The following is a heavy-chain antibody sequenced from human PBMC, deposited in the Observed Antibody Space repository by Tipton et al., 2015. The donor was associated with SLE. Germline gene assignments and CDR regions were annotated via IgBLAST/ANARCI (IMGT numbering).Heavy chain of an antibody. J-gene: IGHJ4*02. CDR3: ARSIAAREFDY. CDR1: GGSISSGGYY. D-gene: IGHD6-6*01. V-gene: IGHV4-31*03. CDR2: IYYSGST. Sequence: TLSLTCTVSGGSISSGGYYWSWIRRHPGKGPEWIGYIYYSGSTYYNPSLKSRVTISVDTSKNQFSLKLSSVTAADTAVYYCARSIAAREFDYWGQGTLVTVSS.